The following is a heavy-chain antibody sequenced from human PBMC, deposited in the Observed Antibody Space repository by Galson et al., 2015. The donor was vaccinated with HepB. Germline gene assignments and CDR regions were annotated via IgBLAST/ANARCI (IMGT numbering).Heavy chain of an antibody. CDR3: AKGGPDRSYDILTGYTSYYMDV. Sequence: SLRLSCAASGFTFDDYAMHWVRQAPGKGLEWVSGISWNSGSIGYADSVKGRFTISRDNAKNSLYLQMNSLRAEDTALYYCAKGGPDRSYDILTGYTSYYMDVWGKGTTVTVSS. CDR2: ISWNSGSI. CDR1: GFTFDDYA. V-gene: IGHV3-9*01. J-gene: IGHJ6*03. D-gene: IGHD3-9*01.